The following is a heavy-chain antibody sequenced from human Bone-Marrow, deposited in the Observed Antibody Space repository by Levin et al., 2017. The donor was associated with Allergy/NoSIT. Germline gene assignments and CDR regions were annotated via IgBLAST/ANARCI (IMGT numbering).Heavy chain of an antibody. D-gene: IGHD4-11*01. V-gene: IGHV3-23*01. Sequence: PGGSLRLSCSASGFTFSSYAMSWVRQAPGKGLHWVSGISVSGNRTYHTDSVKGRFTISRDNSKNTVYLQMNSLRVEDTAVYYCVRPPRLQPPGMGDYWGQGVLVTVSS. CDR3: VRPPRLQPPGMGDY. CDR1: GFTFSSYA. J-gene: IGHJ4*02. CDR2: ISVSGNRT.